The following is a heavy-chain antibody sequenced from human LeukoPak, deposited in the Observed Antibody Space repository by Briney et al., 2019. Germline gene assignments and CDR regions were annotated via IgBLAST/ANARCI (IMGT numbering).Heavy chain of an antibody. J-gene: IGHJ2*01. CDR3: ASLARTATTYWYFDL. Sequence: GGSLRLSCAASGFTFSDYYMSWIRQAPGKGLEWVSYISSSSSYTNYADSVKGRFTISRDNAKNSLYLQMNSLRAEDTAVYYCASLARTATTYWYFDLWGRGTLVTVSS. D-gene: IGHD4-17*01. CDR2: ISSSSSYT. V-gene: IGHV3-11*06. CDR1: GFTFSDYY.